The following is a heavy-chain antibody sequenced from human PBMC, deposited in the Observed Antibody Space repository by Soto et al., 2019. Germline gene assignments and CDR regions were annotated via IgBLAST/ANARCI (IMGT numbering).Heavy chain of an antibody. Sequence: QVQLVESGGGVVQPGRSLRLSCAASGFTFSSYAMHWVRQAPGKGLEWVAVISYDGSNKYYADSVKGRFTISSHNSKDMLYLQMNSLRADDTAVYYCARDRGSYFPGGYWGQGTLVTVSS. J-gene: IGHJ4*01. CDR2: ISYDGSNK. D-gene: IGHD1-26*01. V-gene: IGHV3-30-3*01. CDR1: GFTFSSYA. CDR3: ARDRGSYFPGGY.